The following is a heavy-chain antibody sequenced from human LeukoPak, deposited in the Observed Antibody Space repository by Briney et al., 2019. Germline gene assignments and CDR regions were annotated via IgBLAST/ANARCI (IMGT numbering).Heavy chain of an antibody. D-gene: IGHD1-26*01. Sequence: ASVTVSCKASGYTFADYYIHWVRQAPGHGLEWLGWMNVKTGATSSAQKFPGRFTMTRDTSIGTASMEFSSLTSDDTAVYYCARQSGTYWGLDYWGQGTLVTVSS. J-gene: IGHJ4*02. CDR2: MNVKTGAT. CDR3: ARQSGTYWGLDY. V-gene: IGHV1-2*02. CDR1: GYTFADYY.